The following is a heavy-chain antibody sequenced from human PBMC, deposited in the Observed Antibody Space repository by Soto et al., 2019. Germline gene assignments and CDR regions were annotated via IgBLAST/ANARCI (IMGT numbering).Heavy chain of an antibody. J-gene: IGHJ2*01. D-gene: IGHD6-6*01. Sequence: ASVKVSCKASGYTFTSYAMHWVRQAPGQRLEWMGWINAGNGNTKYSQKFQGRVTITRDTSASTAYMELNSLRAEDTAIYYCAKDGTSSINWYIDLWGRGTLVTVSS. CDR3: AKDGTSSINWYIDL. V-gene: IGHV1-3*01. CDR1: GYTFTSYA. CDR2: INAGNGNT.